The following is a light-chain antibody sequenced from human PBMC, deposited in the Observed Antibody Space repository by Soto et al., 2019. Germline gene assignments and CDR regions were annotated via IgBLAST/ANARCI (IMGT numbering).Light chain of an antibody. V-gene: IGKV1-8*01. CDR2: AAS. J-gene: IGKJ2*03. CDR1: HVVSNY. Sequence: AIRMTQSPSALSASIGDRVTITCRASHVVSNYLAWYPQKPGKAPKALIYAASFLQSGVPSRFSGSGSATDFSLTISFIQSEDFATYYCQHYYSSPYSFGQGTTLQMK. CDR3: QHYYSSPYS.